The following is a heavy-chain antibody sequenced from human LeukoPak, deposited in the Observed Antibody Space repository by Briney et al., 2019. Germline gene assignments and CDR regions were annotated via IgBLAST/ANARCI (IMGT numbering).Heavy chain of an antibody. CDR2: IYYSGST. J-gene: IGHJ1*01. V-gene: IGHV4-59*01. CDR1: GGSINTYF. D-gene: IGHD6-19*01. Sequence: SETLSLTCTVSGGSINTYFWSWIRQPPGKGLEWIGYIYYSGSTNYNPSLKSRVTISVDTSKNQFSLKLSSVTAADTAVYYCARRVTGGWYGDFQHWGQGTLVTVSS. CDR3: ARRVTGGWYGDFQH.